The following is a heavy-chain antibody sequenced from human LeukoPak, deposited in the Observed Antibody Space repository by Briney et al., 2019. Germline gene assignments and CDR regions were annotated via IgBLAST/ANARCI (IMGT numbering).Heavy chain of an antibody. CDR3: AKVYCSSTSCFYDY. D-gene: IGHD2-2*01. V-gene: IGHV3-23*01. Sequence: GGSLRLSCAASGFTFSSCAMNWVRQAPGKGLEWVSAISGSGGSTYYADSVKGRFTISRDNSKNTLYLQMNSLRAEDTAVYYCAKVYCSSTSCFYDYWGQGTLVTVSS. CDR1: GFTFSSCA. CDR2: ISGSGGST. J-gene: IGHJ4*02.